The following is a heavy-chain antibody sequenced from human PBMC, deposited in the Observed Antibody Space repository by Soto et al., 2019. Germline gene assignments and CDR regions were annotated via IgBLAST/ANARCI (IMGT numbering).Heavy chain of an antibody. V-gene: IGHV4-34*01. J-gene: IGHJ3*02. CDR1: GGSFSGYY. D-gene: IGHD2-2*01. CDR2: INHSGST. Sequence: QVQLQQWGAGLLKPSETLSLTCAVSGGSFSGYYWTWIRQTPGKGLEWIGEINHSGSTNYEPSLKSRVSISADTSKKQFSLNLTSVTAADTAVYYCARGECSSAYCFTRWALDIWGQGTVVTVSS. CDR3: ARGECSSAYCFTRWALDI.